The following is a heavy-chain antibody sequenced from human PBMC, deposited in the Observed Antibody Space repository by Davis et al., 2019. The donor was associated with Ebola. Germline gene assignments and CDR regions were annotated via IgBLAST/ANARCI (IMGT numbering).Heavy chain of an antibody. V-gene: IGHV3-7*01. Sequence: GESLKISCAVSGFSLSTYWMSWVRQAPGKGLEWVANIRQDGSQTYYIDSVKDRFTISRDNAKNSLYLQMNNLRVDDTAVYYCAKDYRGNWFDPCGQGTLVIVSS. CDR3: AKDYRGNWFDP. J-gene: IGHJ5*02. CDR1: GFSLSTYW. CDR2: IRQDGSQT. D-gene: IGHD4-11*01.